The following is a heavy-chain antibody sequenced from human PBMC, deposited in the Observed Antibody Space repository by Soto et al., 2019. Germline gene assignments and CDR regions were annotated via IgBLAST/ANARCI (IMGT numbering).Heavy chain of an antibody. CDR1: GFTFSSYA. D-gene: IGHD3-10*01. Sequence: PGGPLRLSCAASGFTFSSYAMHWVRQAPGDGLEWVAVRSCDGSNKYYADSVKGRFTISRDNSKNTLYLQMNSLRAEDTAGYYCAGGSGSYRPFVYWGQGTLVTVSS. J-gene: IGHJ4*02. CDR3: AGGSGSYRPFVY. CDR2: RSCDGSNK. V-gene: IGHV3-30-3*01.